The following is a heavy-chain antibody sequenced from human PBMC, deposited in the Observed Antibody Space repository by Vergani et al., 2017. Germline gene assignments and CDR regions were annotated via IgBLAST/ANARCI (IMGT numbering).Heavy chain of an antibody. CDR2: ISYDGSNK. D-gene: IGHD3-10*01. Sequence: QVQLVESGGGVVQPGRSLRLSCAASGFTFSSYAMHRVRQAPGKGLEWVAVISYDGSNKYYADSVKGRFTISRDNSKNTLYLQMNSLRAEDTAVYYCARALRITMVRGVDDYYYMDVWGKGTTVTVSS. V-gene: IGHV3-30-3*01. CDR3: ARALRITMVRGVDDYYYMDV. CDR1: GFTFSSYA. J-gene: IGHJ6*03.